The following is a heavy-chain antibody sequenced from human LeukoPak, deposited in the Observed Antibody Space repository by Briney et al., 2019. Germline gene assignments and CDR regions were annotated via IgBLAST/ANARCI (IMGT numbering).Heavy chain of an antibody. V-gene: IGHV3-30-3*01. J-gene: IGHJ4*02. CDR1: GFTFSSYA. Sequence: GGSLRLSCAASGFTFSSYAMHWVRQAPGKGLEWVAVISYDGSNKYYADSVKGRFTISRDNAKNSLYLQMNGLRAEDTAVYYCARDIHTATTGRENWGQGTLVTVSS. CDR2: ISYDGSNK. CDR3: ARDIHTATTGREN. D-gene: IGHD1-1*01.